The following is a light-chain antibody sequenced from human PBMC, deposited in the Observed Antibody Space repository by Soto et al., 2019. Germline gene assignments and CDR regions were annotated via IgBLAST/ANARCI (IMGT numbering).Light chain of an antibody. Sequence: QSVLTQPDSVSGSPGQSITICCTGTSSDVGGYNYVSWYQQHPGKAPKLMIYEVSNRPSGVSNRFSGSKSGNTASLTISGLQAEDEADYYCSSYTSSSSVLFGGGTKLTVL. V-gene: IGLV2-14*01. CDR2: EVS. CDR3: SSYTSSSSVL. J-gene: IGLJ2*01. CDR1: SSDVGGYNY.